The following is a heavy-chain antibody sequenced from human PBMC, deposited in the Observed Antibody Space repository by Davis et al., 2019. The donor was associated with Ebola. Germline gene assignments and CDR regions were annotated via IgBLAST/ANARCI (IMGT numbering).Heavy chain of an antibody. D-gene: IGHD3-3*01. CDR1: GFTFSVFA. CDR3: AKSGLSFGVVKYHYGMDV. V-gene: IGHV3-23*01. CDR2: VSGTGGRT. J-gene: IGHJ6*04. Sequence: GGSLRLSCVVSGFTFSVFAMSWVRQAPGKGLEWVSGVSGTGGRTFYADSVKGRFAISRDNSKNTLYLQMNSLRAEDTAVYYCAKSGLSFGVVKYHYGMDVWGKGTTVTVSS.